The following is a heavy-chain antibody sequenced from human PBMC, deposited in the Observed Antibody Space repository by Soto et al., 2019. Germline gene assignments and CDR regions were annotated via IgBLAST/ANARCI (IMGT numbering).Heavy chain of an antibody. CDR2: ISSSSSYI. V-gene: IGHV3-21*01. D-gene: IGHD3-16*01. CDR3: ARGTMRGYYGMDV. Sequence: GGSLRLSCAASGFTFSSYSMNWVRQAPGKGLEWVSSISSSSSYIYYADSVKGRFTISRDNSKNSLCLQMNSLRAEDTAVYYCARGTMRGYYGMDVWGQGPTGTVSS. CDR1: GFTFSSYS. J-gene: IGHJ6*02.